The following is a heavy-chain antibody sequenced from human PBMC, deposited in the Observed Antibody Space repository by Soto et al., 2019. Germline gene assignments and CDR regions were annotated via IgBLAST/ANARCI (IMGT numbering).Heavy chain of an antibody. Sequence: ASVKVSCKASGYTFTSYAMHWVRQAPGQRREWMGWINAGNGNTKYSQKFQGRVTITRDTSASTAYMELRSLRSEDTAVYYCARWVGGQSGRYSSSANYYYDGMDVWGQGTTGTVSS. CDR1: GYTFTSYA. D-gene: IGHD6-6*01. CDR2: INAGNGNT. CDR3: ARWVGGQSGRYSSSANYYYDGMDV. V-gene: IGHV1-3*01. J-gene: IGHJ6*02.